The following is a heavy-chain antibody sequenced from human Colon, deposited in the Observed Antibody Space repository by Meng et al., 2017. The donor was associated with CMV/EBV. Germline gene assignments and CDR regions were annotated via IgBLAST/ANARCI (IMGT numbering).Heavy chain of an antibody. CDR1: GFTVSSNY. V-gene: IGHV3-53*01. D-gene: IGHD5-18*01. CDR3: ARVGTGGRAFDI. Sequence: GGSLRLSCAASGFTVSSNYMSWVRQAPGRGLEWVSLIYSGGSTYYAASVKGRFTISRDNSKNTLYLQMNSLRAEDTAVYYCARVGTGGRAFDIWGQGTMVTVSS. CDR2: IYSGGST. J-gene: IGHJ3*02.